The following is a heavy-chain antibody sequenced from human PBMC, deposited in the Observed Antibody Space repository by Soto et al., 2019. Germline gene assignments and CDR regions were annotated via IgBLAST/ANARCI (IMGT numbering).Heavy chain of an antibody. J-gene: IGHJ6*02. V-gene: IGHV4-4*02. Sequence: QVQLQESGPGLVKPSETLSLTCTVSGAPITTTKWWAWVRLPPGKGLEWIGELSRGDERSSNPSLEGRFTMSLDKSHNHFSLKLTSVTAADTAIYYCATQTLSSTWGVWGRGPSVTVSS. CDR1: GAPITTTKW. CDR3: ATQTLSSTWGV. D-gene: IGHD3-16*01. CDR2: LSRGDER.